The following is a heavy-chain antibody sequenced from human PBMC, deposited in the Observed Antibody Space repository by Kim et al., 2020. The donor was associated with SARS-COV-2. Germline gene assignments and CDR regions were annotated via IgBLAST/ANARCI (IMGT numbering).Heavy chain of an antibody. CDR1: GFSISPYY. CDR2: INSDGINT. D-gene: IGHD2-8*01. Sequence: GGSLRLSCTASGFSISPYYMDWVRQAPGKGLVWVARINSDGINTYYADSVKGRFTISRDNAKNTLFLQMSGLRVDDTGLYYCAADFSYASRPWGQGTQVTVST. J-gene: IGHJ1*01. V-gene: IGHV3-74*01. CDR3: AADFSYASRP.